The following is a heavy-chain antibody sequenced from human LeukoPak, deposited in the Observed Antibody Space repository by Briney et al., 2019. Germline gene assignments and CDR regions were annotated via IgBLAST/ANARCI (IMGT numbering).Heavy chain of an antibody. CDR3: AREYCSGWSCYRRQYYFDY. Sequence: GGSLRLSCAVSGFTVSSNSMSWVRQAPGKGLEWVSILYSGGGTDYADSVKGRFTISRDNSKNTLYLGMNSLRVEDTAVYYCAREYCSGWSCYRRQYYFDYWGQGTLVPVSS. J-gene: IGHJ4*02. V-gene: IGHV3-53*01. CDR1: GFTVSSNS. D-gene: IGHD2-15*01. CDR2: LYSGGGT.